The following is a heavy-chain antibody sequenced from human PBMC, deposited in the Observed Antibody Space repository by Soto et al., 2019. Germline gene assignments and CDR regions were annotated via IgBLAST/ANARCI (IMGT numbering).Heavy chain of an antibody. Sequence: QVQLVQAGAEVKKPGASVKVSCKASGYTFTGYYMHWVRQAPGQGLEWMGWINPNSGGTNYAQKFQGRVTMTRDTSISTAYMELSRLRSDDTAVYYCARDRRGYNWNDSVGYWGQGTLVTVSS. CDR2: INPNSGGT. D-gene: IGHD1-1*01. V-gene: IGHV1-2*02. CDR3: ARDRRGYNWNDSVGY. CDR1: GYTFTGYY. J-gene: IGHJ4*02.